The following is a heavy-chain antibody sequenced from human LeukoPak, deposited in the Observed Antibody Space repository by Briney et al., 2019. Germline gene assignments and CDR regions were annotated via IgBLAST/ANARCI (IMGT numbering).Heavy chain of an antibody. Sequence: GGSLRLSCAASGFTFSTYWMHWVRQAPGKGLVWVSRINSDGSNTTYADSVKGRFTISRDNAEKTLYLQMNSLRADDTAVYYCARHPLKDWGQGTLVTVSS. CDR3: ARHPLKD. CDR2: INSDGSNT. J-gene: IGHJ4*02. V-gene: IGHV3-74*01. CDR1: GFTFSTYW.